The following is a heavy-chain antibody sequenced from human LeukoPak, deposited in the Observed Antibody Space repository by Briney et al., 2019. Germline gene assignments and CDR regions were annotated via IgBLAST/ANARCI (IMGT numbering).Heavy chain of an antibody. D-gene: IGHD1-26*01. CDR3: ARDPYSGTYGDTYYYYMDV. Sequence: GGSLRLSCAASGFSFSSYNMNWVRQTPGKGLEWVSSITSSSAYTFYADSVKGRFTISRDNARNSLYLQMNSLRAEDTAVYYCARDPYSGTYGDTYYYYMDVWGKGTTVTVSS. V-gene: IGHV3-21*01. J-gene: IGHJ6*03. CDR2: ITSSSAYT. CDR1: GFSFSSYN.